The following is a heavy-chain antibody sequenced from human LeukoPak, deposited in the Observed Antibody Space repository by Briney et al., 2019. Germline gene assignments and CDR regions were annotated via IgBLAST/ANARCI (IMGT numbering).Heavy chain of an antibody. CDR2: VYPGDSDT. V-gene: IGHV5-51*01. J-gene: IGHJ4*02. Sequence: GESLKISRRSSGYSFSHYWIGWVRQMPGKGLGGRGIVYPGDSDTRYSPSFQGQVTISADRSISTAYLQWSSLKASDTAMYYCAVRLGVTTGDYWGQGTLVTVSS. CDR3: AVRLGVTTGDY. D-gene: IGHD4-17*01. CDR1: GYSFSHYW.